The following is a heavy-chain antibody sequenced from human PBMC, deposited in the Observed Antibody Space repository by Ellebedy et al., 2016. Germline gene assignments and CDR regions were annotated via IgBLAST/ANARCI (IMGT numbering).Heavy chain of an antibody. CDR1: GFTFGNYA. D-gene: IGHD3-10*02. CDR2: ISWSSGIR. J-gene: IGHJ4*02. Sequence: SLKISCAASGFTFGNYAMHWVRQAPGKGLEWVSGISWSSGIRDYADSVKGRFTISRDNAKNSLYLQMNSLRVEDTALYFCAKDFVRGLGRGNCFEYWGQGTPVSVSS. CDR3: AKDFVRGLGRGNCFEY. V-gene: IGHV3-9*01.